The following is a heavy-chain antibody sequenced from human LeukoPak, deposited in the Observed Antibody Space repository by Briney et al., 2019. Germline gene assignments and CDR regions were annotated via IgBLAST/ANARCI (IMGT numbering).Heavy chain of an antibody. CDR2: IYSGGST. V-gene: IGHV3-53*01. CDR3: ARDQFAFGLFDY. CDR1: GFTFSNAW. D-gene: IGHD3/OR15-3a*01. Sequence: QSGGSLRLSCAASGFTFSNAWMSWVRQAPGKGLEWVSVIYSGGSTYYAGSVKGRFTISKDSSKNTLYLQLNSLTGEDTAVYYCARDQFAFGLFDYWGQGTLVTVSS. J-gene: IGHJ4*02.